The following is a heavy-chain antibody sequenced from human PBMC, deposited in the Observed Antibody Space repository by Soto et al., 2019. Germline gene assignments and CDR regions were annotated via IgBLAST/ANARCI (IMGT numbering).Heavy chain of an antibody. CDR3: AREARYCSSTSCPFDY. CDR1: GFTFSSYS. J-gene: IGHJ4*02. CDR2: ISSSSSYI. Sequence: EVQLVESGGGLVKPGGSLRLSCEASGFTFSSYSMNWVRQAPGKGLEWVSSISSSSSYIYYADSVKGRFTISRDNAKNSLYLQMNSLRAEDTAVYYCAREARYCSSTSCPFDYWGQGTLVTVSS. D-gene: IGHD2-2*01. V-gene: IGHV3-21*01.